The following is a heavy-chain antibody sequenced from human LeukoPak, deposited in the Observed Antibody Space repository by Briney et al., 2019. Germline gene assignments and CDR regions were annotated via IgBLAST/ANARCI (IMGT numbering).Heavy chain of an antibody. D-gene: IGHD3-22*01. Sequence: SETLSLTCTVSGGSISISTYYWGWIRQPPGKGLEWIGNIYYSGSTYYNPSLKSRVTISVDTSKNQFSLRLSSVTAADSAVYYCARLGTGYDSSGYSIGWFDPWGQGTLVTVSS. CDR3: ARLGTGYDSSGYSIGWFDP. J-gene: IGHJ5*02. V-gene: IGHV4-39*01. CDR2: IYYSGST. CDR1: GGSISISTYY.